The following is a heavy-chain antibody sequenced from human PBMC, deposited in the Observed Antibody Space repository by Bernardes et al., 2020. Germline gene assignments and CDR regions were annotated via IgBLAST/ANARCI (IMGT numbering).Heavy chain of an antibody. J-gene: IGHJ4*02. V-gene: IGHV4-39*01. CDR1: GGSISSSSYY. CDR3: ARRSRHIVVVTAIPNYYFDD. Sequence: SESLSLTCTVSGGSISSSSYYWGWIRQPPGKGLEWIGSIYYSGSTYYNPSLKSRVTISVDTSKNQFSLKLSSVTAADTAVYYCARRSRHIVVVTAIPNYYFDDWGQGTLVTVSS. D-gene: IGHD2-21*02. CDR2: IYYSGST.